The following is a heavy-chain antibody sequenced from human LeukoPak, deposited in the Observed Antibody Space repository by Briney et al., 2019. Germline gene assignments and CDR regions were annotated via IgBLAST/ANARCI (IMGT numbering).Heavy chain of an antibody. V-gene: IGHV4-39*01. CDR1: GGSISSSSYY. J-gene: IGHJ4*02. Sequence: SETLSLTCTVSGGSISSSSYYWGWIRQPPGKGLEWIGSIYYSGSTYYNPSLKSRVTISVDTSKNQFSLKLSSVTAADTAVYYCARTDPNYYDSSGYGLFDYWGQGTLVTVSS. CDR2: IYYSGST. CDR3: ARTDPNYYDSSGYGLFDY. D-gene: IGHD3-22*01.